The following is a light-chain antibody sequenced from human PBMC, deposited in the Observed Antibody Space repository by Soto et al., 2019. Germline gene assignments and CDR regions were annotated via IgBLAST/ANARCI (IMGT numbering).Light chain of an antibody. CDR1: SSDVGSYNL. CDR2: EGS. V-gene: IGLV2-23*01. CDR3: CSYAGGRAYV. J-gene: IGLJ1*01. Sequence: QSVLTQPASVSGSPGQSITISCTGTSSDVGSYNLVSWYQQHPGKVPKLMIFEGSTRPSGVSTRFSGSKSGNTAALTISGLRAEDEADYYCCSYAGGRAYVFGTGTKVTVL.